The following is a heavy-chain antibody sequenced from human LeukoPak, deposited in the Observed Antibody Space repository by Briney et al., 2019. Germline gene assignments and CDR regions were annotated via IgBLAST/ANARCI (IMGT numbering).Heavy chain of an antibody. CDR1: VGSISSGGYY. D-gene: IGHD6-19*01. Sequence: SETLSLTGTFSVGSISSGGYYGSWIRQHPGKGLEWIGYIYYSGSTYYNPSLKSRVTISVDTSKNQFSLKLSSVTAADTAVYYCARAVAGTPHYFDYWGQGTLVTVSS. J-gene: IGHJ4*02. CDR2: IYYSGST. V-gene: IGHV4-31*03. CDR3: ARAVAGTPHYFDY.